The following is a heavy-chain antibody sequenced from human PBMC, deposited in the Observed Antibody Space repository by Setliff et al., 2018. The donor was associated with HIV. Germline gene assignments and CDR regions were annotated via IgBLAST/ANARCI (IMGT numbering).Heavy chain of an antibody. CDR1: GFTFSTHE. V-gene: IGHV3-48*03. D-gene: IGHD3-16*01. CDR2: ITGSGKTI. CDR3: ARGGEYFDY. J-gene: IGHJ4*02. Sequence: PGGSLRLSCAASGFTFSTHEMNWVRQAPGKGLEWVSYITGSGKTIYYADSVKGRFTISRDNSENTLYLQMDSLRAEDRAVYYCARGGEYFDYWGQGTLVTVSS.